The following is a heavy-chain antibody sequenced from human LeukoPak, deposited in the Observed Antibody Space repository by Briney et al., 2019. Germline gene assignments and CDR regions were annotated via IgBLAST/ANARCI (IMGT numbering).Heavy chain of an antibody. CDR1: GFTFYSDW. CDR3: AKEGIGYCSSTSCLRNLDY. CDR2: ISGSGGST. V-gene: IGHV3-23*01. Sequence: PGGSLRLSGAASGFTFYSDWMTWVRQAPGKGLEWVSAISGSGGSTYYADSVKGRFTISRDNSKNTLYLQMNSLRAEDTAVYYCAKEGIGYCSSTSCLRNLDYWGQGTLVTVSS. J-gene: IGHJ4*02. D-gene: IGHD2-2*01.